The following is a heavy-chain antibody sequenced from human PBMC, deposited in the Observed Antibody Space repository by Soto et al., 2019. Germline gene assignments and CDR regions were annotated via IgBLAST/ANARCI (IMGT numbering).Heavy chain of an antibody. D-gene: IGHD5-12*01. CDR1: GFTFSSYW. J-gene: IGHJ6*03. V-gene: IGHV3-7*01. Sequence: GGSLRLSCAASGFTFSSYWMSWVRQAPGKGLEWVANIKQDGSEKYYVDSVKGRFTISRDNAKNSLNLQMNSLRAEDTAVYYCARGGGYSGYDPPGYYYYYMDVWGKGTTVTVSS. CDR2: IKQDGSEK. CDR3: ARGGGYSGYDPPGYYYYYMDV.